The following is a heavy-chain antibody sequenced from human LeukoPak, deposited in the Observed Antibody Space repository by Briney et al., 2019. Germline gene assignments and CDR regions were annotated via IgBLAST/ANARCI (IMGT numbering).Heavy chain of an antibody. D-gene: IGHD3-10*01. CDR1: GFTFDDYA. V-gene: IGHV3-23*01. J-gene: IGHJ4*02. CDR3: AKEVSMGNFYLQS. CDR2: VSGSGRHT. Sequence: PGGSLRLSCAASGFTFDDYAMHWVRHAPGKGLEWVSAVSGSGRHTYYADSVKGRFTISRDNSKNTLFLQMNSLRVEDTAVYYCAKEVSMGNFYLQSWGQGTLVTVSS.